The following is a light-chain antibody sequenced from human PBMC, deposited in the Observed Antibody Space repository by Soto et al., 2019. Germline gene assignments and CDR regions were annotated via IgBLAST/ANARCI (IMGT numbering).Light chain of an antibody. CDR2: GAS. Sequence: EIIMTQSPVTLSVSPGEVATLSCRASQSVTSTSLAWYQQKPGQAPRLLMYGASSRATGTPDRISGGGSGTDFTPTISRLEPEDFAVYYCQHYVTSSITFGQGTRLEIK. CDR3: QHYVTSSIT. J-gene: IGKJ5*01. V-gene: IGKV3-20*01. CDR1: QSVTSTS.